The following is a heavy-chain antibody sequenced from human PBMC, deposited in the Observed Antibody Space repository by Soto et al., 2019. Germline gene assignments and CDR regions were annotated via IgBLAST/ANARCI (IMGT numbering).Heavy chain of an antibody. Sequence: QVQLVESGGGVVQPGRSLRLSCAASGFTFSSYGMHWVRQAPGKGLEWVAVISYDGSNKYYADSVKGRFTISRDNSKNTRYLQMNSLRAEDTAVYYCAKGQPPLGYYFDYWGQGTLVTVSS. CDR2: ISYDGSNK. V-gene: IGHV3-30*18. D-gene: IGHD3-16*01. CDR1: GFTFSSYG. CDR3: AKGQPPLGYYFDY. J-gene: IGHJ4*02.